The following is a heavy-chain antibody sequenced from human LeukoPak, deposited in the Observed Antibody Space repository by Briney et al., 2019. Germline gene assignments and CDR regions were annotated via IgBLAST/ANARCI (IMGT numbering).Heavy chain of an antibody. D-gene: IGHD4-17*01. V-gene: IGHV3-23*01. CDR1: GFTFSSYA. CDR2: ISGSGGST. J-gene: IGHJ6*02. Sequence: GGSLRLSCAASGFTFSSYAMSWVRQAPGKGLEWVSAISGSGGSTYYADSVKGRFTISRDNSKNTLYLQMNSLRAEDTAVYYCAKVWTTATTSYYYGMDVWGQGTTVTVSS. CDR3: AKVWTTATTSYYYGMDV.